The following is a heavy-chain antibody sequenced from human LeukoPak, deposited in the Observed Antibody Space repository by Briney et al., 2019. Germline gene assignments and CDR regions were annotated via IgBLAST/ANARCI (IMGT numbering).Heavy chain of an antibody. J-gene: IGHJ4*02. CDR1: GGTFSSYA. CDR3: ARVLGYSYGFPYFDY. V-gene: IGHV1-69*13. D-gene: IGHD5-18*01. CDR2: IIPIFGTA. Sequence: VASVKVSCKASGGTFSSYAISWVRQAPGQGLEWMGGIIPIFGTANYAQKFQGRVTFTADESTSTAYMELSSLRSEDTAVYYCARVLGYSYGFPYFDYWGQGTLVTVSS.